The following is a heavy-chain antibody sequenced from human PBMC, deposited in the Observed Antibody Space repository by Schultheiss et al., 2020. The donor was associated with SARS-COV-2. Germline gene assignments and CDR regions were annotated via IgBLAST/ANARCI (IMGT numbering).Heavy chain of an antibody. D-gene: IGHD4-17*01. CDR2: ISAYNGNT. J-gene: IGHJ5*02. Sequence: GGSLRLSCKASGYTFTSYGISWVRQAPGQGLEWMGWISAYNGNTNYAQKLQGRVTMTTDTSTSTAYMELRSLRSDDTAVYYCARDPPRYGDYGYNWFDPWGQGTLVTVSS. CDR1: GYTFTSYG. CDR3: ARDPPRYGDYGYNWFDP. V-gene: IGHV1-18*01.